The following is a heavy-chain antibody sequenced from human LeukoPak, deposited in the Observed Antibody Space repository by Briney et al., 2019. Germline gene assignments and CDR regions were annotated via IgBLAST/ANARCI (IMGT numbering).Heavy chain of an antibody. Sequence: PGRSLRLSCAASGFTFSTYSMNWVRQAPGKGLQWVSYISESGAAMYYADSVKGRFTISRDNAKNSLYLQMNSLRDGDTAVYYCARDSGNSFDYWGQGTLVTVSS. V-gene: IGHV3-48*02. J-gene: IGHJ4*02. CDR1: GFTFSTYS. CDR2: ISESGAAM. CDR3: ARDSGNSFDY.